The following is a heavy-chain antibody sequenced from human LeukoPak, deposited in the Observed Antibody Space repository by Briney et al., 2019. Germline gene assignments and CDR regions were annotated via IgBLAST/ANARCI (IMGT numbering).Heavy chain of an antibody. CDR2: ISAYNGNT. Sequence: GASVKVSCKASGYTFTSYGISWVRQAPGQGLEWMGWISAYNGNTNYAQKLQGRVTMTTDTSTSTAYMELRSLRSDDTAVYYCAREAPIISVYGMDVWGQGTTVTVSS. D-gene: IGHD2/OR15-2a*01. J-gene: IGHJ6*02. V-gene: IGHV1-18*01. CDR3: AREAPIISVYGMDV. CDR1: GYTFTSYG.